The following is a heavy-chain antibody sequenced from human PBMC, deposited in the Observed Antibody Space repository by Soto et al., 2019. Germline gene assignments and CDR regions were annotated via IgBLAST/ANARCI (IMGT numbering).Heavy chain of an antibody. CDR1: GFTFSNYW. J-gene: IGHJ6*03. CDR2: IKHDGSQE. D-gene: IGHD2-15*01. V-gene: IGHV3-7*01. CDR3: ASAVCSGAVGGSCRYYYYYMDV. Sequence: GGSLRLSCAASGFTFSNYWMTWVRQAPGKGLEWVANIKHDGSQENYVDSVKGRFRVSRDNAKNSLYLQMNSLRAEDTALYYCASAVCSGAVGGSCRYYYYYMDVWGKGTTVTVSS.